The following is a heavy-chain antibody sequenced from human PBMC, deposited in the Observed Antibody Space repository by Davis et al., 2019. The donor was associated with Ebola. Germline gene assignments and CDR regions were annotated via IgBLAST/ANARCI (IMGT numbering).Heavy chain of an antibody. D-gene: IGHD2-21*01. CDR3: TRGWGSGFDP. J-gene: IGHJ5*02. Sequence: ASVTVSCKASLDTFPTYPLHWVRQAPGQGLEWMGITKPRGGDTWYAQIFQGRLSMTRDTSTSTVFMELSSLTSEDTAMDYCTRGWGSGFDPWGQGTLVIVSS. CDR2: TKPRGGDT. V-gene: IGHV1-46*01. CDR1: LDTFPTYP.